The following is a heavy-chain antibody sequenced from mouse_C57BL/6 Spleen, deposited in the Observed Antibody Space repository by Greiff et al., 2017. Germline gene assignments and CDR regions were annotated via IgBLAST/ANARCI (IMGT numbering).Heavy chain of an antibody. CDR3: ARVYSNYVSLYAMDY. CDR1: GFTFSDYG. D-gene: IGHD2-5*01. J-gene: IGHJ4*01. CDR2: ISSGSSTI. V-gene: IGHV5-17*01. Sequence: EVHLVESGGGLVKPGGSLKLSCAASGFTFSDYGMHWVRQAPEKGLEWVAYISSGSSTIYYADTVKGRFTISRDNAKKTLFLQMTSLRSEDTAMYYCARVYSNYVSLYAMDYWCQGTSVTVSS.